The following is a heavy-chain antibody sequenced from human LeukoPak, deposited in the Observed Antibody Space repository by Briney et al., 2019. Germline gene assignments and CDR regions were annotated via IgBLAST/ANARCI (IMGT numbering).Heavy chain of an antibody. Sequence: GGSLRLSCAASGFTVSSNYMSWVCQAPGKGLEWVSVIYSGGSTYYADSVKGRFTISRDNSKNALYLQMNSLRAEDTAVYYCARVRYSSSWYEPWGQGTLVTVSS. CDR1: GFTVSSNY. J-gene: IGHJ5*02. CDR3: ARVRYSSSWYEP. D-gene: IGHD6-13*01. CDR2: IYSGGST. V-gene: IGHV3-66*01.